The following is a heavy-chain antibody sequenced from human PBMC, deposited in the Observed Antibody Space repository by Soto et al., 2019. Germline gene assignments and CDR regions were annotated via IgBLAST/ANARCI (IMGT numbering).Heavy chain of an antibody. D-gene: IGHD3-3*01. V-gene: IGHV4-28*01. Sequence: QVQLQESGPGLVKPADTLSLTCAVSAYSISSGNWWGWIRQPPGKGLEWIGYIYYNGTTYYNPSLKSRVTLSVDTSKNQFSLEVRSLTAVDTAVYYCARTFGYDFWSGSPFYAMNVWGQGTTVIVSS. CDR3: ARTFGYDFWSGSPFYAMNV. CDR2: IYYNGTT. CDR1: AYSISSGNW. J-gene: IGHJ6*02.